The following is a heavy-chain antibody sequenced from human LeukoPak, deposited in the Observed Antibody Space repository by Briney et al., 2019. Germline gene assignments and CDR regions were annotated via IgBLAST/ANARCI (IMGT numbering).Heavy chain of an antibody. Sequence: ASVKVSCKASGFTITSSAVQWVRQARGQRLEWIGWIVVGSGNTNYAQKFQERVTITRDMSTSTAYMELCSLRSEDTAVYYCAASPDYYDSSGYSYYFDYWGQGTLVTVSS. CDR1: GFTITSSA. CDR2: IVVGSGNT. V-gene: IGHV1-58*01. J-gene: IGHJ4*02. CDR3: AASPDYYDSSGYSYYFDY. D-gene: IGHD3-22*01.